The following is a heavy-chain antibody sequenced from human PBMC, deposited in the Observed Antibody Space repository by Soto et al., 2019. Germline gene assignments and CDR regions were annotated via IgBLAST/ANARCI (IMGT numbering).Heavy chain of an antibody. CDR2: INPSGGST. CDR1: GYTFTSYY. J-gene: IGHJ5*02. Sequence: GASVKVSCKASGYTFTSYYMHWVRQAPGQGLEWMGIINPSGGSTSYAQKFQGRVTMTRDTSTSTVYMELNSLRAEDTAVYYCAREVRIQLWLGWFDPWGQGTLVTVSS. V-gene: IGHV1-46*01. D-gene: IGHD5-18*01. CDR3: AREVRIQLWLGWFDP.